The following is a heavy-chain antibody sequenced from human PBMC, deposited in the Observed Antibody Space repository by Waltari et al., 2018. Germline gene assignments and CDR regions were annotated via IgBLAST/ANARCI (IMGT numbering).Heavy chain of an antibody. CDR1: GFSLGTSG. J-gene: IGHJ4*02. D-gene: IGHD3-10*01. CDR2: IFFGGVDS. Sequence: QVQLVESGGGVVQPGLSLRLSCPASGFSLGTSGMHWVRQAPGKGLEWVALIFFGGVDSFYADSVRGRFTISRDNSKNTLYLDINSLRLDDTAIYYCAKDAFGNTYLDHWGQGTLVTVSS. V-gene: IGHV3-30*19. CDR3: AKDAFGNTYLDH.